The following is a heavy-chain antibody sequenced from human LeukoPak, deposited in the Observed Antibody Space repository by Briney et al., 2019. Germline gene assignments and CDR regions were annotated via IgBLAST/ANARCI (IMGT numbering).Heavy chain of an antibody. V-gene: IGHV1-18*01. Sequence: ASVKVSCKASGYIFTSYGITWVRQAPGQGLEWMGWISTYNGDTNYAQNLQGRVAMTTDTSTSTAYMDLRSLRSDDTAVYYCARDTGSSPGDYWGQGTLVTVSS. CDR1: GYIFTSYG. J-gene: IGHJ4*02. CDR2: ISTYNGDT. CDR3: ARDTGSSPGDY. D-gene: IGHD1-26*01.